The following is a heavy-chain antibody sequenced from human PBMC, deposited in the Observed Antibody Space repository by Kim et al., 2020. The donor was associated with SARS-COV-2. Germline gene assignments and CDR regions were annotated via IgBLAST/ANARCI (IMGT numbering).Heavy chain of an antibody. D-gene: IGHD3-10*01. Sequence: NYNPALKSRVTISVGTSKNQFCLKLSSVTAADTAVYYCARRGLVRGVVDYWGQGTLVTVSS. CDR3: ARRGLVRGVVDY. V-gene: IGHV4-34*01. J-gene: IGHJ4*02.